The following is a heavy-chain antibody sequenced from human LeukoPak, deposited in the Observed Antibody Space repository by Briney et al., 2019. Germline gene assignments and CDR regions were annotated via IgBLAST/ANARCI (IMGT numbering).Heavy chain of an antibody. CDR2: ITTAGGTT. J-gene: IGHJ3*01. D-gene: IGHD6-19*01. CDR1: GFTFSNYE. V-gene: IGHV3-23*01. CDR3: AKSLLQWDAFDL. Sequence: GGSLRLSCAASGFTFSNYEMHWVRQAPGKGLECISTITTAGGTTYYTDSVKGRFTISRDNSKDTLYLQMDSLRAEDTAVYYCAKSLLQWDAFDLWGQGTVVTVSS.